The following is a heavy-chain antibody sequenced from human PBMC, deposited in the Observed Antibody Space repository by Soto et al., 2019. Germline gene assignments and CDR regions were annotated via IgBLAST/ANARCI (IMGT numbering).Heavy chain of an antibody. CDR2: IYYSGST. J-gene: IGHJ3*02. D-gene: IGHD3-10*01. CDR1: GGSISSYY. V-gene: IGHV4-59*01. Sequence: SETLSLTCTVSGGSISSYYWSWIRQPPGKGLEWIGYIYYSGSTNYNPSLKSRVTISVDTSKNQFSLKLSSVTAADTAVYYCAREAXRRRLWFGEVIGDAFDIWGQGTMVTVSS. CDR3: AREAXRRRLWFGEVIGDAFDI.